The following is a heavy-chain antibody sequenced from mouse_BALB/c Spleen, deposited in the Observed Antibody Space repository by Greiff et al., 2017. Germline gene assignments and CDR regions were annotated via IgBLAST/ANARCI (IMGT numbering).Heavy chain of an antibody. CDR1: GFTFSSYA. D-gene: IGHD1-1*01. V-gene: IGHV5-9-4*01. CDR3: ARNYGSSYYFDY. J-gene: IGHJ2*01. CDR2: ISSGGSYT. Sequence: DVQLVESGGGLVKPGGSLKLSCAASGFTFSSYAMSWVRQSPEKRLEWVAEISSGGSYTYYPDTVTGRFTISRDNAKNTLYLEMSSLRSEDTAMYYCARNYGSSYYFDYWGQGTTLTVSS.